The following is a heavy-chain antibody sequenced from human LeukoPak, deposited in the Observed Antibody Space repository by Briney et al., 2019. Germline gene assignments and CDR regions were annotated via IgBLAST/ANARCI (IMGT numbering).Heavy chain of an antibody. CDR2: IIPIFDTA. D-gene: IGHD4-23*01. CDR1: GGTFSGYA. J-gene: IGHJ4*02. CDR3: ARDKGGGYGGYFDY. V-gene: IGHV1-69*05. Sequence: ASVKVSCKASGGTFSGYAISWVRQAPGQGREWMGRIIPIFDTANYAQKFQGRVTITTDESTSTAYMELSSLRSEDTAVYYCARDKGGGYGGYFDYWGQGTLVTVSS.